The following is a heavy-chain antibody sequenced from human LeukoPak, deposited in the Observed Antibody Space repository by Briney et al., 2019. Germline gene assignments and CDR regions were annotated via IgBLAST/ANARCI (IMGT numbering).Heavy chain of an antibody. J-gene: IGHJ5*02. Sequence: PGGSLRLSCAASGFTFSSYEMNWVRQAPGKGLEWVSYISSSGSTIYYADSVKGRFTISRDNAKNSLYLQMNSLRAEDTAVYYCARDQRDSSGWYGWFDPWGQGTLVTVSS. CDR2: ISSSGSTI. CDR1: GFTFSSYE. V-gene: IGHV3-48*03. CDR3: ARDQRDSSGWYGWFDP. D-gene: IGHD6-19*01.